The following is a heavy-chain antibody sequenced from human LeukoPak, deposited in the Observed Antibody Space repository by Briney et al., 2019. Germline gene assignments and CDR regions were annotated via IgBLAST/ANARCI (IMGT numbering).Heavy chain of an antibody. V-gene: IGHV4-39*01. J-gene: IGHJ4*02. CDR3: ARQRSDTTMGLIDY. CDR1: GDSIRSSSYY. D-gene: IGHD5-18*01. CDR2: IYYSGST. Sequence: SSETLSLTCTVSGDSIRSSSYYWGWIRQPPGKGLEWIGSIYYSGSTYYNPSLKSRVTISVDTSKNQFSLKLSSVTAADTAVYYCARQRSDTTMGLIDYWGQGTLVTVSS.